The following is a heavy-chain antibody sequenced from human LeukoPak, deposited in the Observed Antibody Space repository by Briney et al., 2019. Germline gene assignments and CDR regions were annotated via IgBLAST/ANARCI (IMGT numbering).Heavy chain of an antibody. V-gene: IGHV3-48*04. CDR2: ISSSSSTI. CDR1: GFTFSSYS. CDR3: AKTYYDYIWGAYPLDL. D-gene: IGHD3-16*01. Sequence: GGSLRLSCAASGFTFSSYSMNWVRQAPGKGLEWVSYISSSSSTIYYADSVKGRFTISRDNAMNSLYLQMNSLRAEDTAVYYCAKTYYDYIWGAYPLDLWGLGTLVTVSS. J-gene: IGHJ5*02.